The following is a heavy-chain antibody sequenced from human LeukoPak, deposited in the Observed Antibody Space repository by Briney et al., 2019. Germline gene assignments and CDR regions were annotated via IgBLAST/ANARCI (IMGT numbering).Heavy chain of an antibody. Sequence: PGGSLRLSCAASGFTFSAYSMSWVRQAPGKGLEWVSGISGSGSSTYYADSVKGRFTISRDNSKNMLYLQMNSLRAEDTAVYYCAKDLSEWEVLAAFDHWGQGTLVTVSS. CDR3: AKDLSEWEVLAAFDH. CDR1: GFTFSAYS. CDR2: ISGSGSST. V-gene: IGHV3-23*01. J-gene: IGHJ4*02. D-gene: IGHD1-26*01.